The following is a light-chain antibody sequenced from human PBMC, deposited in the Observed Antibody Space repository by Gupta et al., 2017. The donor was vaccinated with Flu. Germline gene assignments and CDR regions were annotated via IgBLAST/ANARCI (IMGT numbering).Light chain of an antibody. Sequence: QPIRITCQGDSLVSSYASWYQQKPGPDHVLVILAKNNRPSGIPDRFSCSSSRNNDSLNLTRAQAEDEADYDCYSRASSANQHALFGGGTKLTVL. V-gene: IGLV3-19*01. CDR3: YSRASSANQHAL. CDR2: AKN. CDR1: SLVSSY. J-gene: IGLJ2*01.